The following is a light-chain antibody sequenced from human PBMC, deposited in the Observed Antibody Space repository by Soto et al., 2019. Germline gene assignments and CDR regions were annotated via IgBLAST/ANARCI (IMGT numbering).Light chain of an antibody. Sequence: DVEMTQSPSTLPTSIGDRVTINCRSSQNVSNWLAWSQQKPGKAPKLLIYKASRLESGDPSRFSASGSGTDFTLTIISLQSDDVASYFCQQYRKESTFGQGTKLEIK. V-gene: IGKV1-5*03. CDR1: QNVSNW. CDR3: QQYRKEST. CDR2: KAS. J-gene: IGKJ2*01.